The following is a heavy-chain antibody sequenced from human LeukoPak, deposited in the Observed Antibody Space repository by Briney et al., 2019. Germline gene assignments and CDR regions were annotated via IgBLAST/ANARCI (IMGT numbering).Heavy chain of an antibody. Sequence: GGSLRLSCAASGFTFSDYYMSWIRQAPGKGLEWVSSISSSSSYIYYADSVKGRFTISRDNAKNSLYLQMNSLRAEDTAVYYCARAHYDSSGYWDDAFDIWGQGTMVTVSS. V-gene: IGHV3-11*06. CDR2: ISSSSSYI. J-gene: IGHJ3*02. D-gene: IGHD3-22*01. CDR3: ARAHYDSSGYWDDAFDI. CDR1: GFTFSDYY.